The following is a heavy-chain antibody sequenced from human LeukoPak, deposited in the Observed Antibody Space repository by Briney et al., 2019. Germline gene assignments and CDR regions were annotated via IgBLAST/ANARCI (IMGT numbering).Heavy chain of an antibody. D-gene: IGHD6-19*01. J-gene: IGHJ4*02. CDR3: ARGSGWAPVDY. V-gene: IGHV3-21*01. CDR2: ISSSSSYI. CDR1: GFTFSSYT. Sequence: GRSLRLSCAASGFTFSSYTMHWVRQAPGKGLEWVSSISSSSSYIYYADSVKGRFTISRDNAKNSLYLQMNSLRAEDTAVYYCARGSGWAPVDYWGQGTLVTVSS.